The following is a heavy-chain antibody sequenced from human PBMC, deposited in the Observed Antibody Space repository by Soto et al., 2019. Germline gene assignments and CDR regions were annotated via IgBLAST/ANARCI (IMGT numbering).Heavy chain of an antibody. CDR2: IYPGDSDT. Sequence: GESLKISCKGSXYSFTSYWIGWVRQMPGKGLEWMGIIYPGDSDTRYSPSFQGQVTISADKSIGTAYLQWSSLKASDTAMYYCARLSSYGSGSYHWYYYYYYMDVWGKGTTVTVAS. D-gene: IGHD3-10*01. CDR3: ARLSSYGSGSYHWYYYYYYMDV. CDR1: XYSFTSYW. J-gene: IGHJ6*03. V-gene: IGHV5-51*01.